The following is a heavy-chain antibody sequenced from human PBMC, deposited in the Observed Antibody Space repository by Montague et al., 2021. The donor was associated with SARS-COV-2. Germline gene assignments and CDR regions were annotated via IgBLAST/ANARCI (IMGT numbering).Heavy chain of an antibody. V-gene: IGHV3-30*09. J-gene: IGHJ4*02. CDR2: ISYDGSNK. CDR3: ARDRLKWGMITFGGNDY. D-gene: IGHD3-16*01. CDR1: GFPFSDYA. Sequence: SLSLSCAASGFPFSDYAIYWVRQAPGKGLEWVALISYDGSNKYYADSVKGRFAISRDNSKNTLYLQMNSLRAEDTAVYFCARDRLKWGMITFGGNDYWGQGTLVTVSS.